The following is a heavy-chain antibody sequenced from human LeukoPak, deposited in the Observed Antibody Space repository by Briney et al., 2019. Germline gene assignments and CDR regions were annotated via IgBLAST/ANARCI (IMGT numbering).Heavy chain of an antibody. J-gene: IGHJ6*03. CDR3: ARQRPLWFGELFYYYYYMDV. D-gene: IGHD3-10*01. Sequence: PSETLSLTCTVSGGSISSYYGSWIRQPPGKGLEWIGYIYYSGSNNYNPSLKGRVTISVDTSKNQFSLKLSSVTAADTAVYYCARQRPLWFGELFYYYYYMDVWGKGTTVTVSS. CDR2: IYYSGSN. CDR1: GGSISSYY. V-gene: IGHV4-59*01.